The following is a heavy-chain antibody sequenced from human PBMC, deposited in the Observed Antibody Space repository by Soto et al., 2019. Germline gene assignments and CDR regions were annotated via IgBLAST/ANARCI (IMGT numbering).Heavy chain of an antibody. Sequence: GGSLRLSCAASGFTFSDYYMSWIRQAPGKGLEWISYISSSGNYADYADSMKGRFSISRDNAKNSLYLQVHSLRAEDTAVYYCARSSGSYWWEFDYWGQGTLVTVSS. D-gene: IGHD3-10*01. CDR1: GFTFSDYY. J-gene: IGHJ4*02. CDR3: ARSSGSYWWEFDY. V-gene: IGHV3-11*06. CDR2: ISSSGNYA.